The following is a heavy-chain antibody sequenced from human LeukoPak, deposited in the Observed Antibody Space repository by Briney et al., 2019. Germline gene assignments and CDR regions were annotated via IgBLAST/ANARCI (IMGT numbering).Heavy chain of an antibody. CDR3: ARHSTRRYFDWLLTRADAFDI. J-gene: IGHJ3*02. CDR2: IYYSGST. CDR1: GGSLSRYY. D-gene: IGHD3-9*01. V-gene: IGHV4-59*08. Sequence: PSETLSLTCTVSGGSLSRYYWSWIRQPPGKGLAWIGYIYYSGSTNYNPSLKSRVTISVDTSKNQFSLKLSSVTAADTAVYYCARHSTRRYFDWLLTRADAFDIWGQGTMVTVSS.